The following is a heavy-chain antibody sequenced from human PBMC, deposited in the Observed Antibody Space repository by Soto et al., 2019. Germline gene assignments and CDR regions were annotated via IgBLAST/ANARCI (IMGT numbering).Heavy chain of an antibody. J-gene: IGHJ3*02. CDR2: INHSGST. V-gene: IGHV4-34*01. CDR1: GGSFSGYY. Sequence: QVQLQQWGAGLLKPSETLSLTCAVYGGSFSGYYWSWIRQPPGKGLEWIGEINHSGSTNYNPSLKRRVTISVDTCKNQFSLKLSSVTAADTAVYYCATSSPSIVVVPAAIVDAFDIWGQGTMVTVSS. CDR3: ATSSPSIVVVPAAIVDAFDI. D-gene: IGHD2-2*02.